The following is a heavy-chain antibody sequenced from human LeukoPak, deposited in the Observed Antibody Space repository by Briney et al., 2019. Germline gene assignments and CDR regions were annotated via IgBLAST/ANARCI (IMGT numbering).Heavy chain of an antibody. J-gene: IGHJ6*03. CDR1: GGSISSHY. CDR2: IYYSGST. V-gene: IGHV4-59*11. D-gene: IGHD1-7*01. CDR3: ARQSLVGQELRPARYYYYYYMDV. Sequence: SETLSLTYTVSGGSISSHYWSWIRQPPGKGLEWIGYIYYSGSTNYNPSLKSRVTISVDTSKNQFSLKLSSVTAADTAVYYCARQSLVGQELRPARYYYYYYMDVWGKGTTVTVSS.